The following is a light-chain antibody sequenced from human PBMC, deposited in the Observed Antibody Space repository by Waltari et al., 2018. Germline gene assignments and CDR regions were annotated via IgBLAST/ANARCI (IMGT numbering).Light chain of an antibody. J-gene: IGLJ2*01. CDR3: QAWATGTDVI. V-gene: IGLV3-1*01. Sequence: SYELTQPPSVSVSPGQTATITCSGDHLGDKDVCWYKQKPGQSPVVVIYQNTKRPSGIPERFSGSNSENTATLTISGTQAMDEADYYCQAWATGTDVIFGGGTKVTVL. CDR2: QNT. CDR1: HLGDKD.